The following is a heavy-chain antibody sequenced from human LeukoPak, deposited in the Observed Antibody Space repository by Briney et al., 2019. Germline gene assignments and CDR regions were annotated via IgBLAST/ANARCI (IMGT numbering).Heavy chain of an antibody. D-gene: IGHD3-3*01. CDR1: GGTFSSYA. Sequence: ASVKVSCKASGGTFSSYAISWVRQAPGKGLEWMGGFDPEDGETIYAQKFQGRVTMTEDTSTDTAYMELSSLRSEDTAVYYCATIQPARYDFWSGYPPFDPWGQGTLVTVSS. J-gene: IGHJ5*02. CDR3: ATIQPARYDFWSGYPPFDP. CDR2: FDPEDGET. V-gene: IGHV1-24*01.